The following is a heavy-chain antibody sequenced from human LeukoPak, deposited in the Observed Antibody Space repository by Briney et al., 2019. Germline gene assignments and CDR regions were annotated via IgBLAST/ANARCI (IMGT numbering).Heavy chain of an antibody. D-gene: IGHD6-6*01. V-gene: IGHV1-18*01. CDR3: ARDGGYSSSSGRYYYYMDV. CDR2: ISAYNGNT. J-gene: IGHJ6*03. Sequence: ASVKVSCKASGYTFTSYGISWVRQAPGQGLEWMGWISAYNGNTNYAQKLQGRVTMTTDTSTSTAYMELRSLRSDDTAVYYCARDGGYSSSSGRYYYYMDVWGKGTTVTVPS. CDR1: GYTFTSYG.